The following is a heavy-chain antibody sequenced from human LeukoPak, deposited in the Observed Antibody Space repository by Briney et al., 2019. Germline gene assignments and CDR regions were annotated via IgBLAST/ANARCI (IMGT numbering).Heavy chain of an antibody. CDR2: FDPEDDET. CDR3: ATEEINYYDILTGYYRVLDY. V-gene: IGHV1-24*01. CDR1: GYTFTSYY. Sequence: GASVKVSCKASGYTFTSYYMHWVRQAPGKGLEWMGGFDPEDDETIYAQKFQGRVTMTEDTSTDTAYMELSSLRSEDTAVYYCATEEINYYDILTGYYRVLDYWGQGTLVTVSS. D-gene: IGHD3-9*01. J-gene: IGHJ4*02.